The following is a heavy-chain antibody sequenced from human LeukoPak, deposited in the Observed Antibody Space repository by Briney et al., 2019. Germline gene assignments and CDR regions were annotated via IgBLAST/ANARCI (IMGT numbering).Heavy chain of an antibody. J-gene: IGHJ4*02. CDR2: IKKDGSEK. CDR3: TRGLSGVTGYTYGRGIDY. CDR1: GFTFSSHW. V-gene: IGHV3-7*01. D-gene: IGHD5-18*01. Sequence: AGGSLRLSCAVSGFTFSSHWMSWVRQAPGKGLEWVANIKKDGSEKYYVDSVKGRFTISRDNAKTSLYLQMNSLRAEDTAVYYCTRGLSGVTGYTYGRGIDYWGQGTLVTVSS.